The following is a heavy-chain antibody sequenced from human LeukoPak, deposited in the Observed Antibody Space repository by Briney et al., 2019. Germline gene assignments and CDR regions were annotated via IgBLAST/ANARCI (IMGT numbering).Heavy chain of an antibody. Sequence: SETLSLTCTVSGGSISSYYWSWIRQPPGKGLEWIGYIYYCGSTNYNPSLKSQVTISVATSMNQFSLKLSSVTAAATAVYYCARAEYSSGWPYYYYYYMDVWGKGTTVTVSS. CDR3: ARAEYSSGWPYYYYYYMDV. D-gene: IGHD6-19*01. J-gene: IGHJ6*03. CDR2: IYYCGST. V-gene: IGHV4-59*01. CDR1: GGSISSYY.